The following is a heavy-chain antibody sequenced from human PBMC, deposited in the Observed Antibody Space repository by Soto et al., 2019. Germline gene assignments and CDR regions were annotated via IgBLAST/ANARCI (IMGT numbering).Heavy chain of an antibody. J-gene: IGHJ4*02. CDR3: ARDGTYYDSSGYYDY. Sequence: EVQLVESGGGLVQPGGSLRLSCAASGFTFSSYEMNWVRQAPGKGLEWVSYISSSGSTIYYADSVKGRFTISRDNAKNSLYLQMNSLRAEDTAVYYCARDGTYYDSSGYYDYWGQGTLVTVSS. D-gene: IGHD3-22*01. CDR1: GFTFSSYE. V-gene: IGHV3-48*03. CDR2: ISSSGSTI.